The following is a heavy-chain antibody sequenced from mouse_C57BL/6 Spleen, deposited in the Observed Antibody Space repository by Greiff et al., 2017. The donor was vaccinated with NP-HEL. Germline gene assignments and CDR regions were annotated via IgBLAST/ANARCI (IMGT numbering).Heavy chain of an antibody. D-gene: IGHD1-1*01. CDR1: GYTFTGYW. J-gene: IGHJ2*01. CDR2: ILPGSGST. CDR3: ARRLYYYGSSYLYFDY. Sequence: QVQLQQSGAELMKPGASVKLSCKATGYTFTGYWIEWVKQRPGHGLEWIGEILPGSGSTNYNEKFKGKATFTADTSSNTAYMQLSSLTTEDSAIYYCARRLYYYGSSYLYFDYWGQGTTLTVSS. V-gene: IGHV1-9*01.